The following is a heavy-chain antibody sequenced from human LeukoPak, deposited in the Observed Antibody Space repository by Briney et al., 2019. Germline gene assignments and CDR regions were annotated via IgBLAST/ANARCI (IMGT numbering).Heavy chain of an antibody. J-gene: IGHJ4*02. CDR1: GFTFSSYA. D-gene: IGHD2-8*01. V-gene: IGHV3-74*01. Sequence: GGSLRLSCAASGFTFSSYAMSWVRQAPGKGLEWVSRINSDGSSTSYADSVKGRFTISRDNAKNTLYLPMNSLRAEDTAVYYCARERGYYCTNGVGPPSVEIWYYFDYWGQGTVVTVSS. CDR2: INSDGSST. CDR3: ARERGYYCTNGVGPPSVEIWYYFDY.